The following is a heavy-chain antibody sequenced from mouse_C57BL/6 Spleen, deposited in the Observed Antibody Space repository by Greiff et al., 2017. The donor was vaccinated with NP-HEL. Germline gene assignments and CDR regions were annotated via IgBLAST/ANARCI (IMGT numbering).Heavy chain of an antibody. CDR2: IDPSDSYT. V-gene: IGHV1-69*01. J-gene: IGHJ2*01. CDR3: ARQITTGYFDY. D-gene: IGHD1-1*01. Sequence: QVQLQQSGAELVMPGASVKLSCKASGYTFTSYWMHWVKQRPGQGLEWIGEIDPSDSYTNYNQKFKGKSTLTVDKSSSTAYMQLSSLTSEDSAVYYCARQITTGYFDYWGQGTTLTVSS. CDR1: GYTFTSYW.